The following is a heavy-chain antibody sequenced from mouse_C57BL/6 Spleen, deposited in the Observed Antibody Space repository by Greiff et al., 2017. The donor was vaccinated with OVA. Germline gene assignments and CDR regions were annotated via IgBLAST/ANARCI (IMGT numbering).Heavy chain of an antibody. CDR3: ARLYGNYFDY. V-gene: IGHV5-9*01. CDR1: GFTFSSYT. D-gene: IGHD2-1*01. J-gene: IGHJ2*01. Sequence: EVQGVESGGGLVKPGGSLKLSCAASGFTFSSYTMSWVRQTPEKRLEWVATISGGGGNTYYPDSVKGRFTISRDNAKNTLYLQMSSLRSEDTASYYCARLYGNYFDYWGQGTTLTVSS. CDR2: ISGGGGNT.